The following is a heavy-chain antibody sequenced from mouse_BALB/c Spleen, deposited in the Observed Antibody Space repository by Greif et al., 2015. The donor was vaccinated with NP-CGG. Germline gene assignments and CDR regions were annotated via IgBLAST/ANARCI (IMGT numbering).Heavy chain of an antibody. CDR1: GYAFSSYW. D-gene: IGHD2-10*02. CDR3: VGYGNYPYAMDY. Sequence: QVQLQQPGAELVRPGSSVKISCKASGYAFSSYWMNWVKQRPGQGLEWIGQIYPGDGDTNYNGKFKGKATLTADKSSSTAYMQLSSLTSEDSAVYFCVGYGNYPYAMDYWGQGTSVTVSS. J-gene: IGHJ4*01. V-gene: IGHV1-80*01. CDR2: IYPGDGDT.